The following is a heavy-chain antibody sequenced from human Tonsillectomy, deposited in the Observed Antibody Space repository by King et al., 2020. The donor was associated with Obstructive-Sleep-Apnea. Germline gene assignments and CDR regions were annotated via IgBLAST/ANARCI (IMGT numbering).Heavy chain of an antibody. CDR2: ISGSGGST. Sequence: QLVQSGGGLVQPGGSLRLSCAASGFTFSNYAMSWVRQAPGKGLEWVSGISGSGGSTHYADSVTGRLTISRDNSKNTLYLQMNSLRAEDTAVYYCAKDSWMGAMRTGMDVWGQGTTVTVSS. D-gene: IGHD1-26*01. CDR1: GFTFSNYA. CDR3: AKDSWMGAMRTGMDV. J-gene: IGHJ6*02. V-gene: IGHV3-23*04.